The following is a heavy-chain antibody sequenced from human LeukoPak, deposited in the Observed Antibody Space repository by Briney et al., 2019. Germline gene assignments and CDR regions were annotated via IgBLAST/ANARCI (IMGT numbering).Heavy chain of an antibody. V-gene: IGHV3-23*01. CDR1: RFTFSSYA. Sequence: GGSLRLSCAASRFTFSSYAMSWVRQAPGKGLEWVSAISDSGGSTYYANSVEGRLTISRDNSKNTLYLQMNSLRAEDTAVYYCAKGRPSSGYYLWYYGMDVWGQGTTVTVSS. J-gene: IGHJ6*02. D-gene: IGHD3-22*01. CDR2: ISDSGGST. CDR3: AKGRPSSGYYLWYYGMDV.